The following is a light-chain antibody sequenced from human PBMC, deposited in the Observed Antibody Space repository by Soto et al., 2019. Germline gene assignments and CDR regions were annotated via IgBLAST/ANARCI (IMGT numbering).Light chain of an antibody. CDR1: QSVANWY. Sequence: EIVLTQAPGTLSFSPGERVTLSGRAIQSVANWYLAWYQQKPGQAPRLLIYGASIRATGIPDRFSGSGSGTDFTLTISRLEPEDFALYYCQHYGSSAPITFGQGTRLEIK. J-gene: IGKJ5*01. CDR3: QHYGSSAPIT. CDR2: GAS. V-gene: IGKV3-20*01.